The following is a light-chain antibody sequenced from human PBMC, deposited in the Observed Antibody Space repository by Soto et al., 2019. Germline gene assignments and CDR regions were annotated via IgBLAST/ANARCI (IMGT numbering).Light chain of an antibody. CDR2: GAS. V-gene: IGKV3-20*01. J-gene: IGKJ2*01. CDR1: QSVSGSY. CDR3: QQYGSSPKYT. Sequence: EIVLTQSPGTLSLSPGERATLSCRASQSVSGSYLAWYQQKPGQAPRLIIYGASSRATDIPDRFTGSGSGTDFTLPISRLESEDFAVYYCQQYGSSPKYTFGQGTKLEIK.